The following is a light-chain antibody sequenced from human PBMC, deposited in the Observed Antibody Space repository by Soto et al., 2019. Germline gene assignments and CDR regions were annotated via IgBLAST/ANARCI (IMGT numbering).Light chain of an antibody. CDR3: QQYNNWPQT. V-gene: IGKV3-15*01. Sequence: VLTQSPATLSVSPGERATLSCSSSQSVATNLAWSQQRPGQAPRLLIYGASKRAVGLPARFSGSGSGTEFTLTITSLQSEDFAVDYCQQYNNWPQTFGQGTKV. J-gene: IGKJ1*01. CDR1: QSVATN. CDR2: GAS.